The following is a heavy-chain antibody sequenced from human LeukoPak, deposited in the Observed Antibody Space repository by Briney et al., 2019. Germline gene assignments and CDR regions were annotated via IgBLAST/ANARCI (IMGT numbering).Heavy chain of an antibody. D-gene: IGHD1-26*01. J-gene: IGHJ4*02. Sequence: PSETLSLTCTVSGGSISSYYWSWIRQPPGKGLEWIGYIYYSGSTNYNPSLKSRVTISVDTSKNQFSLKLSSVTAADTAVYYCARQWNSGSYPYFDYWGQGTLVTVSS. V-gene: IGHV4-59*08. CDR3: ARQWNSGSYPYFDY. CDR1: GGSISSYY. CDR2: IYYSGST.